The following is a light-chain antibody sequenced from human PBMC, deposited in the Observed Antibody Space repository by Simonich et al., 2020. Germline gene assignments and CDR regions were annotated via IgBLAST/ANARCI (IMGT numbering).Light chain of an antibody. CDR3: QQYNNWPPLT. Sequence: EIVMTQSPATLSVSPGERATLYCRASQSVGSTLAWYQQKPGQAPRLLIYGASTRATGIPARFSGSGSGTEFTLTISSMQSEDFAVYYCQQYNNWPPLTFGGGTKVEIK. V-gene: IGKV3-15*01. CDR1: QSVGST. CDR2: GAS. J-gene: IGKJ4*01.